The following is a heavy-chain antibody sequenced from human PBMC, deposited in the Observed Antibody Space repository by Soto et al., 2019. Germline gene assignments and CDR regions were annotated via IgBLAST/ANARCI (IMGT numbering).Heavy chain of an antibody. J-gene: IGHJ6*02. D-gene: IGHD1-20*01. CDR2: IYPGDSDT. Sequence: GASLKISGKGSGYSFSSYWIGWVRQMPGKDLEWMGIIYPGDSDTRYSPSFQGQVTISADKSISTAYLQWSSLKASDSAMYYCARLRTSRYGMDVWGQGTTVTVSS. V-gene: IGHV5-51*01. CDR3: ARLRTSRYGMDV. CDR1: GYSFSSYW.